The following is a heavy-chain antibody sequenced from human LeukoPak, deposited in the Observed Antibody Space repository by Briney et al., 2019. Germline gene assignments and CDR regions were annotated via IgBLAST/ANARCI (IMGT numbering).Heavy chain of an antibody. CDR2: INHSGST. J-gene: IGHJ5*02. D-gene: IGHD3-10*01. CDR3: ARSQFYGSGSYQGRWFDP. Sequence: SETLSLTCAVSGVSFSGYYWSWIRQPPGKGLEWIGEINHSGSTNYNPSLKSQVTISVDTSKIQFSLNLSSVTAADTAVYYCARSQFYGSGSYQGRWFDPWGQGTLVTVSS. CDR1: GVSFSGYY. V-gene: IGHV4-34*01.